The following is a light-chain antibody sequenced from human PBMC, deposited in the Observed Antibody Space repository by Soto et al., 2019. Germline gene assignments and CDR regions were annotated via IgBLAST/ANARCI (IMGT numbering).Light chain of an antibody. Sequence: QVARTQSAAISWSSVQAVTIYCTGTSSDVGSYNLVSWYQHHPGKAPKLMIYEVTKRPSGVSNRFSGSKSGNTASLTISGLQAEDEGDYYCCSYADSSTSVFGGGTKVTVL. J-gene: IGLJ3*02. CDR1: SSDVGSYNL. CDR2: EVT. V-gene: IGLV2-23*02. CDR3: CSYADSSTSV.